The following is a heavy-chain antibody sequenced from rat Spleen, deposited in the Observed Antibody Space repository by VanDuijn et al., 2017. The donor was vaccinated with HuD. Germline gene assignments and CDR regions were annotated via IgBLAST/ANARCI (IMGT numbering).Heavy chain of an antibody. CDR3: ARNLDYYSSSAYVVDA. CDR2: MWYDGDT. D-gene: IGHD1-2*01. J-gene: IGHJ4*01. V-gene: IGHV2-34*01. Sequence: QVQLKESGPGLVQPSETLSLTCTVSGFSLTSYSVSWVRQPSGKGPEWMGRMWYDGDTAYNSALKSRLSISRDTSKNQVFLKMNSLQTEDTAMYFCARNLDYYSSSAYVVDAWGQGASVTVSS. CDR1: GFSLTSYS.